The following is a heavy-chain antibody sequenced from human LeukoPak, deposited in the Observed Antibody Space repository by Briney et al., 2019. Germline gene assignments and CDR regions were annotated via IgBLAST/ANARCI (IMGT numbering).Heavy chain of an antibody. V-gene: IGHV3-30*01. J-gene: IGHJ4*02. CDR2: ISYDGSNK. CDR3: AREGTTVTTHSSFDY. Sequence: GRSLRLSCAASGFTFSSYAMHWVRQAPGKGLEWVAVISYDGSNKYSADSVKGRFTISRDNSKNTLYLQMNSLRAEDTAVYYCAREGTTVTTHSSFDYWGQGTLVTVSS. D-gene: IGHD4-11*01. CDR1: GFTFSSYA.